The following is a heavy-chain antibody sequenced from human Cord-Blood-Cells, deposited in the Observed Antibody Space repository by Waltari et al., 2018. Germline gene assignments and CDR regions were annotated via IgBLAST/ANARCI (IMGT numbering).Heavy chain of an antibody. J-gene: IGHJ3*02. D-gene: IGHD3-3*01. CDR3: AASQRITIFGVVIPDDAFDI. CDR1: GFTFTSSA. V-gene: IGHV1-58*01. Sequence: QMQLVQSGPEVKKPGTSVKVSCKASGFTFTSSAVQWVRQARGQRLEWIGWIVVGSGNTNYAQKFQERVTITRDMSTSTAYMELSSLRSEDTAVYYWAASQRITIFGVVIPDDAFDIWGQGTMVTVSS. CDR2: IVVGSGNT.